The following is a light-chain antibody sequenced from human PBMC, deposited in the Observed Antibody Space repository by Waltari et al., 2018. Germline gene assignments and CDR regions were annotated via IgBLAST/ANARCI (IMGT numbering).Light chain of an antibody. Sequence: SYELTQPPSVSVSPGQTASITCSGDTLGDKYACWYQQKPGQSPVLVIYQDSKRPSGIPERFSGSNSGNTATLTISGTQAMDEADYYCQAWDSGVVFGGGTKLTVL. CDR2: QDS. V-gene: IGLV3-1*01. CDR1: TLGDKY. CDR3: QAWDSGVV. J-gene: IGLJ2*01.